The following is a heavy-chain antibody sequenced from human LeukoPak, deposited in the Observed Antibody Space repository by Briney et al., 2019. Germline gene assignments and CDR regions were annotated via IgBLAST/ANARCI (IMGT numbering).Heavy chain of an antibody. Sequence: PSETLSLTCTVSGGSISSYYWSWIRQPPGKGLEWIGYIYYSGRTNYNPSLESRVTISVDTSKNQFSLKLSSVTAADTAVYYCARRGSRSWHFDYWGQGTLVTVSS. CDR2: IYYSGRT. CDR3: ARRGSRSWHFDY. V-gene: IGHV4-59*08. CDR1: GGSISSYY. D-gene: IGHD6-13*01. J-gene: IGHJ4*02.